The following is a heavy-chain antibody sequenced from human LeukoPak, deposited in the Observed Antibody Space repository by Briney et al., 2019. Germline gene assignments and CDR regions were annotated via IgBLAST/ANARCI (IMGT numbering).Heavy chain of an antibody. CDR1: GFTFGSYW. V-gene: IGHV3-7*01. CDR3: ARDDGGDFNDAFDI. J-gene: IGHJ3*02. CDR2: IKQDGSER. Sequence: PGGSLRLSCAASGFTFGSYWISWVRQAPGKGLEWVANIKQDGSERYYVDSVKGRFTISRDNSKNTLYLQMNSLRAEDTAVYYCARDDGGDFNDAFDIWSQGTMVTVSS. D-gene: IGHD2-21*02.